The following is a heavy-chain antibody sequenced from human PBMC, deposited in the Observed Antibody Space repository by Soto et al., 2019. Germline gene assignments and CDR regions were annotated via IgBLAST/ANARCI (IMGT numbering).Heavy chain of an antibody. D-gene: IGHD3-9*01. J-gene: IGHJ4*02. CDR3: ASSYDIVLDY. CDR2: ISSSSSTI. V-gene: IGHV3-48*01. Sequence: GGSLRLSCAASGFTFSSYSMNWVRQAPGKGLEWVSYISSSSSTIYYADSVKGRFTISRDNAKNSLYLQMNSLRAEDTAVYYCASSYDIVLDYWGQGTLVTVSS. CDR1: GFTFSSYS.